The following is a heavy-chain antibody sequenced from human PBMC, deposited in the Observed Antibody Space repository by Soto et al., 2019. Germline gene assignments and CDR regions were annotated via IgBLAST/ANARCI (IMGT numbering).Heavy chain of an antibody. D-gene: IGHD3-22*01. CDR2: IYSDGRT. Sequence: GGSLRLSCAASGLTVSTNYMNWVRQAPGKGLEWVSIIYSDGRTYHADSVEGRFTISRDNYKNMLYLQMNSLRTEDTAVYYCARVNTLACDYWGQGTLVTVSS. CDR3: ARVNTLACDY. J-gene: IGHJ4*02. V-gene: IGHV3-66*01. CDR1: GLTVSTNY.